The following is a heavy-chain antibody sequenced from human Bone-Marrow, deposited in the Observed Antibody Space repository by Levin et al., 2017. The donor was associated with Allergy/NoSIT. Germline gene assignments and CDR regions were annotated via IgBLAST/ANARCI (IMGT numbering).Heavy chain of an antibody. CDR3: ARVRAQREYNYAYYYYGMDV. V-gene: IGHV4-59*01. Sequence: SETLSLTCTVSGGSISSNFWSWIRQPPGKGLEWIGYIYYSGSTNYNPSLRSRVTISIDTSKNQFSLKLSSVTAADTAVYYCARVRAQREYNYAYYYYGMDVWGQGTTVTVSS. CDR1: GGSISSNF. CDR2: IYYSGST. D-gene: IGHD5-18*01. J-gene: IGHJ6*02.